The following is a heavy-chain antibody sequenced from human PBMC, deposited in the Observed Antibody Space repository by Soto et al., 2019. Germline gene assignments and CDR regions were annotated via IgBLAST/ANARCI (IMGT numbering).Heavy chain of an antibody. CDR2: IYHSGST. CDR3: ARDGNAVAGLVDY. D-gene: IGHD6-19*01. Sequence: PSETLSLTCAVSGGSISSSNWWSWVRQPPGKGLEWIGEIYHSGSTNYNPSLKSRVTISVDKSKNQFSLKLSSVTAADTAVYYCARDGNAVAGLVDYWGQGTLVTVSS. V-gene: IGHV4-4*02. J-gene: IGHJ4*02. CDR1: GGSISSSNW.